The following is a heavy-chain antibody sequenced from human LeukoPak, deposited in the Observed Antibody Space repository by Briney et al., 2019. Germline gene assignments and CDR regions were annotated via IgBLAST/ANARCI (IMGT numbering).Heavy chain of an antibody. V-gene: IGHV4-59*01. CDR2: IYYSGST. J-gene: IGHJ3*02. D-gene: IGHD3-3*01. Sequence: SETLSLTCTVSGGSISSYYWSWIRQPPGKGLEWIGYIYYSGSTNYNPSLKSRVTISVDTSKNQFSLKLSSVTAADTAVYCCARFNFGVVIADAFDIWGQGTMVTVSS. CDR1: GGSISSYY. CDR3: ARFNFGVVIADAFDI.